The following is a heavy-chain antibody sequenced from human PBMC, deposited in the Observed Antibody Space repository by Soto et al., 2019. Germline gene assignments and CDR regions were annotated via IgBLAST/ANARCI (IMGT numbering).Heavy chain of an antibody. CDR3: ARGRRIAAAGTYWFDP. D-gene: IGHD6-13*01. Sequence: QVQLVQSGAEVKKPGASVKVSCKASGYTFTSYDIHWVRQATGQGREWMGWMNPNSGNTGYAQKFQGRVTMTRNTSISTAYMELSSLRSEDTAVYYCARGRRIAAAGTYWFDPWGQGTLVTVSS. V-gene: IGHV1-8*01. CDR1: GYTFTSYD. J-gene: IGHJ5*02. CDR2: MNPNSGNT.